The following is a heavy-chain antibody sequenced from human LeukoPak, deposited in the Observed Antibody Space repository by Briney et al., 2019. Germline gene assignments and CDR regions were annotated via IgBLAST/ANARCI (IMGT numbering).Heavy chain of an antibody. Sequence: GGSLRLSRAASGLRFSDYYVSWIRQAPGKGLQWVPYISSGGDIMHYADSVKGRFTSSRDNAKNSGYLEMNSLGAEDTAVYYCATNLIGVGEYFQQWGQGTLVTVSS. CDR2: ISSGGDIM. CDR1: GLRFSDYY. V-gene: IGHV3-11*01. CDR3: ATNLIGVGEYFQQ. J-gene: IGHJ1*01. D-gene: IGHD2/OR15-2a*01.